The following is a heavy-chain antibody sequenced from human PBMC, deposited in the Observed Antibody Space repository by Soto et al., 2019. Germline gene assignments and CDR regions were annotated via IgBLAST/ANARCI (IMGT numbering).Heavy chain of an antibody. CDR2: ISGYNGDT. CDR1: GYTFIGYG. CDR3: ARESGSAAPYYCYDAMDV. J-gene: IGHJ6*02. D-gene: IGHD1-26*01. V-gene: IGHV1-18*04. Sequence: QVQLVQSGAEVKKPGASVRVSCKASGYTFIGYGISWVRQAPGQGLEWMGWISGYNGDTRYAQNFQGRVTMTTDASTSTAYMDLRTLRSDDTAVYYCARESGSAAPYYCYDAMDVWGQGTTVTVSS.